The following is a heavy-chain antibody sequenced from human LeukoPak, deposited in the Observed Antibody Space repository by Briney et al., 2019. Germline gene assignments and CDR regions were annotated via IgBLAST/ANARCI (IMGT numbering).Heavy chain of an antibody. CDR3: ARSSDVPAARFDP. Sequence: SETLSLTCTVSGGSISSSSYYWGWIRQPPGKGLEWIGSINYSGSTFYNPSLKSRVTISVDTSKNQFSLKLSSVTAADTAVYYCARSSDVPAARFDPWGQGTLVTVSS. CDR2: INYSGST. D-gene: IGHD2-2*01. CDR1: GGSISSSSYY. J-gene: IGHJ5*02. V-gene: IGHV4-39*07.